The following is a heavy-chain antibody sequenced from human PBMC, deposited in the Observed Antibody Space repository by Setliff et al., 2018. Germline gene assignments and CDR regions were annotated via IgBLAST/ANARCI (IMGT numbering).Heavy chain of an antibody. J-gene: IGHJ4*02. CDR1: GFTFSTYW. D-gene: IGHD6-25*01. V-gene: IGHV3-7*01. CDR3: VRGTTSGWMLTN. CDR2: IKQDGSEK. Sequence: PGGSLRLSCAASGFTFSTYWMSWVRQAPGKGLEWVANIKQDGSEKYYVDSVRGRFTISRDNARDSLYLQMNSLRAEDTAVYYCVRGTTSGWMLTNWGQGTLVTVSS.